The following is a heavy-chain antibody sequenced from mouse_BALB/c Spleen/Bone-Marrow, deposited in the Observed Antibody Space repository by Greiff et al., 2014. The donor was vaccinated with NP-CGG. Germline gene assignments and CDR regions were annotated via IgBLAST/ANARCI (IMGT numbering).Heavy chain of an antibody. V-gene: IGHV5-12-1*01. J-gene: IGHJ3*01. CDR1: GFAFSSYD. CDR3: ARLPSYYRYEDAY. D-gene: IGHD2-14*01. CDR2: ISSGGGST. Sequence: DVKLVESGGGLVKPGGSLKLSCAASGFAFSSYDMSWVRQTPEKRLERVAYISSGGGSTYYPDTVKGRFTISRDNAKNTLYLQMSSLKSEDTAMYYCARLPSYYRYEDAYWGQGTLVTVSA.